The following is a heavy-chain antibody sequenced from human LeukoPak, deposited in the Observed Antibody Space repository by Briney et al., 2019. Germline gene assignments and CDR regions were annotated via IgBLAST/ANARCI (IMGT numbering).Heavy chain of an antibody. Sequence: PSETLSLTCTVSGASISSSSYYWSWIRQPPGKGLEWIGEINHSGSTNYNPSLKSRVTISVDTSKNQFSLKLSSVTAADTAVYYCARLYIVGATSYNWFDPWGQGTLVTVSS. CDR3: ARLYIVGATSYNWFDP. J-gene: IGHJ5*02. V-gene: IGHV4-39*07. CDR1: GASISSSSYY. D-gene: IGHD1-26*01. CDR2: INHSGST.